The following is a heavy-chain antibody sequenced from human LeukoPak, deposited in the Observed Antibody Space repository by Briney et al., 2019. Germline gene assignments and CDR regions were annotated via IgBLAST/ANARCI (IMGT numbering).Heavy chain of an antibody. CDR3: ARVITIFGVVSLRYYYYMDV. J-gene: IGHJ6*03. CDR2: MNPNSGNT. Sequence: ASVKVSCKASGYTFTSYDINWVRQATGQGLEWMGWMNPNSGNTGYAQKFQGRVTITRNTSISTAYMELSSLRSEDTAVYYCARVITIFGVVSLRYYYYMDVWGKGTTVTVSS. D-gene: IGHD3-3*01. CDR1: GYTFTSYD. V-gene: IGHV1-8*03.